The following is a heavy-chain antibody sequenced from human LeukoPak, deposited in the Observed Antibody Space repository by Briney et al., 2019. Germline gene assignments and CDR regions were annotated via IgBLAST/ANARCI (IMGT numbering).Heavy chain of an antibody. CDR2: ISSSISTI. CDR1: GYSISSGYY. Sequence: LTSTVSGYSISSGYYWGWIRQPPGKGLEWVSYISSSISTIYYAASVTGRFTISRDNAKNSLYLQMNSLRAEDTAVYYCAKGGIFSSALYYFDYWGQGTLVTVSS. V-gene: IGHV3-11*04. J-gene: IGHJ4*02. CDR3: AKGGIFSSALYYFDY. D-gene: IGHD6-6*01.